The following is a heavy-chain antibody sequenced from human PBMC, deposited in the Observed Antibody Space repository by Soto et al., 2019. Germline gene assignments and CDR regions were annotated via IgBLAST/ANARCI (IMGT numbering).Heavy chain of an antibody. D-gene: IGHD3-22*01. CDR1: GGSISSGGYY. V-gene: IGHV4-31*03. Sequence: QVQLQESGPGLVKPSQTLSLTCTVSGGSISSGGYYWSWIRQHPGKGLEWIGYIYYSGSTYYNPSLKRRVIISVDTSKNQCSLKLSSVTAADTAVYYCARADTYYYDSSGHFNWFDPWGQGTLVTVSS. CDR3: ARADTYYYDSSGHFNWFDP. CDR2: IYYSGST. J-gene: IGHJ5*02.